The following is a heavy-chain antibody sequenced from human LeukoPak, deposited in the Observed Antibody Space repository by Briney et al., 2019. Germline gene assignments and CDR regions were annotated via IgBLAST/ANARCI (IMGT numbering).Heavy chain of an antibody. Sequence: PSETLSLTCTVSGGSISGGSYYWSWIRQPAGKGLEWIGRIYTSGSTNYNPSLKSRVTISVDTSKNQFSLKLSSVTAADTAVYYCARERGSYPWYFDYWGQGTLVTVSS. CDR2: IYTSGST. V-gene: IGHV4-61*02. CDR1: GGSISGGSYY. J-gene: IGHJ4*02. CDR3: ARERGSYPWYFDY. D-gene: IGHD1-26*01.